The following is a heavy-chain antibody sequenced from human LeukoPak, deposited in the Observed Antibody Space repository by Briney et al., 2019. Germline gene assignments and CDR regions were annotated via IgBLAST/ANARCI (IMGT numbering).Heavy chain of an antibody. CDR1: GGTFSSYA. CDR2: SIPIRGMA. V-gene: IGHV1-69*04. D-gene: IGHD6-13*01. CDR3: ARLSIAAAGTIDY. J-gene: IGHJ4*02. Sequence: SVKVSCKASGGTFSSYAISWVRQAPGQGREWMGRSIPIRGMATYAQKFQGRVTITADKSTSTAYMELSSLRSEDTAVYYCARLSIAAAGTIDYWGQGTLVTVSS.